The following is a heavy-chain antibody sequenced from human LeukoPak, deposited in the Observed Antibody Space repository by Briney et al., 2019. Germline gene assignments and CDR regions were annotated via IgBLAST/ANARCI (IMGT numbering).Heavy chain of an antibody. CDR3: AREDRTYYYVDQ. Sequence: LTLSCPASGFTVSNNYITWFRPAPARGLEWVSVIYSNNKTYYADSVKGRFTISRDNSRNTLYLQMNSLRDEDAGVYYCAREDRTYYYVDQWGQGTMVSVSS. V-gene: IGHV3-66*01. J-gene: IGHJ4*02. D-gene: IGHD3-10*01. CDR2: IYSNNKT. CDR1: GFTVSNNY.